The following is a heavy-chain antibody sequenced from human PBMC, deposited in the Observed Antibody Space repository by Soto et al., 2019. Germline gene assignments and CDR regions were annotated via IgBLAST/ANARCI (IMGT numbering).Heavy chain of an antibody. CDR1: GYTFTSYY. J-gene: IGHJ1*01. Sequence: QVQLVQSGAEVKKPGASVKVSCKASGYTFTSYYMHWVRQAPGQGLEWMGIINPSGGSTSYAQKYQGSVNMTRETSTSTGYIELSSLRSEDTAVYYCAGGSCGGDCYVCDTRAAEYFQHWGQGTMVTVSS. CDR2: INPSGGST. D-gene: IGHD2-21*01. V-gene: IGHV1-46*01. CDR3: AGGSCGGDCYVCDTRAAEYFQH.